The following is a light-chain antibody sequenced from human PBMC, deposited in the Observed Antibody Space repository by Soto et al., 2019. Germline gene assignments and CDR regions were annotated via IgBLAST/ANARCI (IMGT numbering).Light chain of an antibody. J-gene: IGLJ3*02. CDR3: QSYDITLSAV. Sequence: QSVLTQPPSVSGAPGQRVTISCTGNSSTIGATFNVHWYQQFPGTAPKLLIYGDTNRPSGVPDRFSGSKSGTSASLAITGLQAEDEADHYCQSYDITLSAVFGGGTKLTVL. CDR1: SSTIGATFN. V-gene: IGLV1-40*01. CDR2: GDT.